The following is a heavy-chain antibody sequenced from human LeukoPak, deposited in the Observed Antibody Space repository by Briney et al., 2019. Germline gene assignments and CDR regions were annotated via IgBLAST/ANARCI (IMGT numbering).Heavy chain of an antibody. V-gene: IGHV3-21*01. CDR3: ARGSRNLY. D-gene: IGHD1-26*01. CDR2: ISSSSTYI. J-gene: IGHJ4*02. CDR1: GFTLSSYS. Sequence: GGSLRLSCAASGFTLSSYSLNWVRQAPGKGLEWVSSISSSSTYINYPDSVKGRFTISRDNAKNSLYLQMNSLRAEDTAVYYCARGSRNLYWGQGTLVTVSS.